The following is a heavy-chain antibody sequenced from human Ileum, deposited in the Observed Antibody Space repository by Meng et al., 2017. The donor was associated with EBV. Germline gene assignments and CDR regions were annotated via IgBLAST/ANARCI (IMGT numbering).Heavy chain of an antibody. CDR1: WSFNDYY. CDR3: ARYGRCNGNSFYCFDP. Sequence: VRLKKVGPAHLRPLGDPVPPLRVLGWSFNDYYWTWLRQPPGKGLEWIGEIDQSGYTKFNPSLSSRATISRDTSNNQFSLRLNSVTAADTALYYCARYGRCNGNSFYCFDPWGQGTLVTVSS. D-gene: IGHD4-23*01. J-gene: IGHJ5*02. V-gene: IGHV4-34*01. CDR2: IDQSGYT.